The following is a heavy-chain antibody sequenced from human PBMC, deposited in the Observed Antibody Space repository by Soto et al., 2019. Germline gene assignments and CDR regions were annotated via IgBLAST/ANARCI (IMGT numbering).Heavy chain of an antibody. Sequence: SETLSLTCTVSGVTLTGYYWSWIRQTPGKTLEWIGCIYFNGTTNYNPSLKSRVTISLDMSKNQFSLKLSSVTAADTAVYHCARGKGTHKYWGRGTLVTVSS. D-gene: IGHD3-10*01. J-gene: IGHJ4*02. V-gene: IGHV4-59*01. CDR3: ARGKGTHKY. CDR2: IYFNGTT. CDR1: GVTLTGYY.